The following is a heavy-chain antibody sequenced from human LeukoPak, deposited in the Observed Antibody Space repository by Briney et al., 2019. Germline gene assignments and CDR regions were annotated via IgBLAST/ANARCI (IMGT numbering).Heavy chain of an antibody. CDR3: ARGGYDLWSGPALMDV. D-gene: IGHD3-3*01. CDR1: GYTFTSYN. CDR2: MNPNSGNT. J-gene: IGHJ6*03. Sequence: ASVKVTCKASGYTFTSYNINWVRQATGQGLEWMGWMNPNSGNTGYAQKFQGRVTITRNTSISTAYMELSSLRSEDTAVYYCARGGYDLWSGPALMDVWENGITAPVFS. V-gene: IGHV1-8*03.